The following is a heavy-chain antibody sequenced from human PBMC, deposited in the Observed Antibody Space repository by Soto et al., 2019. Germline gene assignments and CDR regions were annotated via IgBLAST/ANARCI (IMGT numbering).Heavy chain of an antibody. Sequence: ASVKVSCKASGDTFTGYYMHWVRQAPGQGLEWMGWINPNSGGTNYAQKFQGWVTMTRDTSISTAYMELSRLRSDDTAVYYCAREGCSSTSSPPYYYYYYGMDVWGQGTTVTVSS. CDR2: INPNSGGT. D-gene: IGHD2-2*01. CDR1: GDTFTGYY. J-gene: IGHJ6*02. CDR3: AREGCSSTSSPPYYYYYYGMDV. V-gene: IGHV1-2*04.